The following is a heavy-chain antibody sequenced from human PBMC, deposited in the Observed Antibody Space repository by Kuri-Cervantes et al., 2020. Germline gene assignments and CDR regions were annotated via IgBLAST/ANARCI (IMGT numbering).Heavy chain of an antibody. Sequence: LSLSCAVSGGSISSGGYSWSWIRQPPGKGLEWIGYIYHSGSTYYNPSLKSRVTISVDRSKNQFSLKLSSVTAADTAVYYCARFAYYYYGMDVWGQGTAVTVSS. CDR1: GGSISSGGYS. D-gene: IGHD3-10*01. CDR2: IYHSGST. J-gene: IGHJ6*02. CDR3: ARFAYYYYGMDV. V-gene: IGHV4-30-2*02.